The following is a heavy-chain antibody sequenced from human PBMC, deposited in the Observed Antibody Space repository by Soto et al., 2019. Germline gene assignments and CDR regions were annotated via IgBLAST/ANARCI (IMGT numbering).Heavy chain of an antibody. CDR2: ISTYVRDT. D-gene: IGHD3-3*01. J-gene: IGHJ4*02. CDR1: GFRVWDSA. CDR3: LRDIFGVVIFHS. Sequence: GWSLRLSSSASGFRVWDSAMHWVRQAPRKGPEYVSVISTYVRDTYYADSVKGRFTISRDNSRSTVHLQITSLRTDDTVVYYCLRDIFGVVIFHSWGQGPPVTAPQ. V-gene: IGHV3-64D*06.